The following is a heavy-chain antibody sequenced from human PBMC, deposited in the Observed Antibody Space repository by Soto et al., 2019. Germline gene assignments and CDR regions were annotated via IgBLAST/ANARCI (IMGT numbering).Heavy chain of an antibody. J-gene: IGHJ4*02. CDR2: MIGGNGNT. CDR1: GYTFTSYA. Sequence: ASVKVSCKASGYTFTSYAMHWVRQAPGQMLEWMGWMIGGNGNTKYXXKVQGRVXXTRDTSASIAXVELSXLRSEDTDVYCCARDRGYSSSWFDYWGQGTLVTVSS. CDR3: ARDRGYSSSWFDY. V-gene: IGHV1-3*01. D-gene: IGHD6-13*01.